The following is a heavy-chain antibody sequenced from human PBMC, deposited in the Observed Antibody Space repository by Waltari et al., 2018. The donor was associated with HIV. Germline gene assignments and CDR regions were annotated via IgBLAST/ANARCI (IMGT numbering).Heavy chain of an antibody. CDR2: ISYDGSNK. CDR3: ASALRIVAANDY. CDR1: GFTFSSYA. J-gene: IGHJ4*02. V-gene: IGHV3-30*01. Sequence: QVQLVESGGGVVESGRSLRLSCAASGFTFSSYAMHWVRQAPGKGLEWVAGISYDGSNKYYADSVKGRFTISRDNSKNTLYLQMNSLRAEDTAVYFCASALRIVAANDYWGQGTLVTVSS. D-gene: IGHD6-13*01.